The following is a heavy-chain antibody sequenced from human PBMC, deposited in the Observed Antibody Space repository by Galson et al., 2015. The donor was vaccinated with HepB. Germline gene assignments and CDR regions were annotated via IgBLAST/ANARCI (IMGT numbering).Heavy chain of an antibody. V-gene: IGHV6-1*01. CDR1: GDSVSSHSAA. Sequence: CAISGDSVSSHSAAWNWIRQSPSTGLEWLGRTYYRSKWYNDYAVSVKSRITINPDTSKNQVSLQLNSVTPEDTAVYYCARAPHRGDTERVYYYGIDVWGQGTTVTVSS. D-gene: IGHD3-16*01. CDR2: TYYRSKWYN. J-gene: IGHJ6*02. CDR3: ARAPHRGDTERVYYYGIDV.